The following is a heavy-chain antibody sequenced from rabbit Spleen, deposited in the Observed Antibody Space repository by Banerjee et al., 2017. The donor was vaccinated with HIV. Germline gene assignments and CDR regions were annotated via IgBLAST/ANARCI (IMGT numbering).Heavy chain of an antibody. CDR1: GFSFSSSYW. CDR2: IAGSSSGFT. Sequence: QQQLEESGGDLVKPEGSLTLTCTASGFSFSSSYWISWVRQAPGRGPEWIACIAGSSSGFTYSATWAKGRFTCSKTSSTTVTLQMTSLTAADTATYFCARDTGSSFSSYGMDLWGQGTLVTVS. V-gene: IGHV1S45*01. D-gene: IGHD8-1*01. CDR3: ARDTGSSFSSYGMDL. J-gene: IGHJ6*01.